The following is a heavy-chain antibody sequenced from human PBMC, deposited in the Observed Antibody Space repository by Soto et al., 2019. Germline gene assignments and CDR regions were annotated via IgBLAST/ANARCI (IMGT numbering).Heavy chain of an antibody. V-gene: IGHV1-8*01. CDR2: MNPNSGNT. CDR3: ARSDGDYYYYYYMDV. D-gene: IGHD4-17*01. J-gene: IGHJ6*03. Sequence: ASVKVSCKASGYTFTSYDINWVRQATGQGLERMGWMNPNSGNTGYAQKFQGRVTMTRNTSISTAYMELSSLRSEDTAVYYCARSDGDYYYYYYMDVWGKGTTVTVSS. CDR1: GYTFTSYD.